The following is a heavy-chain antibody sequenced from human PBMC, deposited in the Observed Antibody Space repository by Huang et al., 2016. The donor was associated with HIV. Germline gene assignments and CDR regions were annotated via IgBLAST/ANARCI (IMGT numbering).Heavy chain of an antibody. V-gene: IGHV3-30*02. CDR2: IWFDGSNK. Sequence: QVQLAESGGGVVQPGGSLRLSCVASGFSFSSFAMQWVRQAPGKVLEWVALIWFDGSNKYYADSVKGRFTISRDSYKNTLYLQMSSLTLEDTAVYYCVKGQYLFDYWGQGTLVTVSS. CDR1: GFSFSSFA. CDR3: VKGQYLFDY. J-gene: IGHJ4*02.